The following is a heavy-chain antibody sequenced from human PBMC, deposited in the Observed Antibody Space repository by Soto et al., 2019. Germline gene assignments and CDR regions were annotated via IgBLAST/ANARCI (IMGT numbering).Heavy chain of an antibody. CDR2: ISGSGGST. J-gene: IGHJ4*02. Sequence: GSLRLSCAASGFTFSSYAMNWVRQAPGKGLEWVSVISGSGGSTYYADSVKGRFTISRDNSKNTLYLQMNSLRAEDTAVYYCAKRETGTYFDYWGQGTLVTVSS. CDR3: AKRETGTYFDY. CDR1: GFTFSSYA. V-gene: IGHV3-23*01. D-gene: IGHD1-7*01.